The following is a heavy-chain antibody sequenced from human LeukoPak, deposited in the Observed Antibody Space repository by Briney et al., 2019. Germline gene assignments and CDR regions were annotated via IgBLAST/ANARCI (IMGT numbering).Heavy chain of an antibody. D-gene: IGHD6-19*01. Sequence: GGSLRLSCAASGFTFSTYAMHWVRQAPGKGLEYVSAISSNGGSTYYANSVKGRFTISRDNSKNTLFLQMGSLRAEDMAVYYCARAPLYSSGRGIDYWGQGTLVTVSS. CDR1: GFTFSTYA. J-gene: IGHJ4*02. CDR2: ISSNGGST. CDR3: ARAPLYSSGRGIDY. V-gene: IGHV3-64*01.